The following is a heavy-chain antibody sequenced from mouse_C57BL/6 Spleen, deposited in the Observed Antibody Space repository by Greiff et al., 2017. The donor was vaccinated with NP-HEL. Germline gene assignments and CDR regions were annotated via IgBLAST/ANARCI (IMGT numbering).Heavy chain of an antibody. J-gene: IGHJ2*01. CDR2: ISNGGGST. CDR1: GFTFSDYY. D-gene: IGHD2-4*01. V-gene: IGHV5-12*01. CDR3: ARGIYYDYDGPCFDY. Sequence: EVMLVESGGGLVQPGGSLKLSCAASGFTFSDYYMYWVRQTPEKRLEWVAYISNGGGSTYYPDTVKGRFTISRDNAKNTLYLQMSRLKSEDTAMYYCARGIYYDYDGPCFDYWGQGTTLTVSS.